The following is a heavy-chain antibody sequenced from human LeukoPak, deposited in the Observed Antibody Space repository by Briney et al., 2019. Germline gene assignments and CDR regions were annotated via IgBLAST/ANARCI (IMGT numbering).Heavy chain of an antibody. D-gene: IGHD6-13*01. CDR2: ISSSSSYI. CDR1: GFIFSSYS. CDR3: ARDRRIAAADSYGMDV. Sequence: GGSLRLSCAASGFIFSSYSMNWVRQAPGKGLEWVSSISSSSSYIYYADSVKGRFTISRDNAKNSLYLQMNSLRAEDTAVYYCARDRRIAAADSYGMDVWGQGTTVTVSS. J-gene: IGHJ6*02. V-gene: IGHV3-21*01.